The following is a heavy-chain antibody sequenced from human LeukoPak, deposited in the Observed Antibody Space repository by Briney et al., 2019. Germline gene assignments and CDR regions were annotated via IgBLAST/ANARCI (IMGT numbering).Heavy chain of an antibody. J-gene: IGHJ3*01. CDR1: GYTSTSTG. D-gene: IGHD2-15*01. Sequence: ASVKVSCKASGYTSTSTGFCWVRQAPGQGLEWMGWVSAYNGNTNYAQKFRGRVTMTTDTSTNTAYMELRSLRSDDTAVYFCARDAPRWRNAFDFWGQGTLVTVSS. V-gene: IGHV1-18*01. CDR2: VSAYNGNT. CDR3: ARDAPRWRNAFDF.